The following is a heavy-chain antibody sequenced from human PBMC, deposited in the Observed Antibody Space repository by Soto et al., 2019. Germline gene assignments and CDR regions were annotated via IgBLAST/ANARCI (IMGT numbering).Heavy chain of an antibody. J-gene: IGHJ6*03. CDR1: GLTIISYS. CDR2: ISSSSSTI. V-gene: IGHV3-48*01. Sequence: GGSMRLSCAASGLTIISYSMNWVRKTTGKGLEWVSYISSSSSTIYYADSVKGRFTISRDNAKNSLYLQMNSLRAEDTAVYYCARGGGYYGSGCYPPLYYYMDVWGKGTTVTRLL. CDR3: ARGGGYYGSGCYPPLYYYMDV. D-gene: IGHD3-10*01.